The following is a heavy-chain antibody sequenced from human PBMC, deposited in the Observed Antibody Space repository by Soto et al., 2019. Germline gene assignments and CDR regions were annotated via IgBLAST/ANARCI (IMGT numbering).Heavy chain of an antibody. CDR2: ITSSSSTI. Sequence: QVELVESGGGLVKPGGSLRLSCAASGLSFSDYYISWIRQAPGKGLEWIAYITSSSSTIYYADSVKGRFTISRNDAKNYPYLQLDSLRAEDTAVYYCATVFRASNFIDWGYGPLVTVSS. V-gene: IGHV3-11*01. D-gene: IGHD3-10*02. CDR1: GLSFSDYY. CDR3: ATVFRASNFID. J-gene: IGHJ4*01.